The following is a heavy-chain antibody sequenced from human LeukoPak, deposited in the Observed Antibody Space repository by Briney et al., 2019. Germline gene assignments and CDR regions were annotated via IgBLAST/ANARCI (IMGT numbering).Heavy chain of an antibody. V-gene: IGHV3-21*01. Sequence: GRSLRLSCAASGFTFSSYSINWVRQAPGKGLEWVSSISSSSSYIYYTDSVKGRFTISRDNAKNPLYLQMNTPRAEDTAVYYCASTKLELEAFDYWGQGTLVTVSS. CDR1: GFTFSSYS. CDR2: ISSSSSYI. CDR3: ASTKLELEAFDY. J-gene: IGHJ4*02. D-gene: IGHD1-7*01.